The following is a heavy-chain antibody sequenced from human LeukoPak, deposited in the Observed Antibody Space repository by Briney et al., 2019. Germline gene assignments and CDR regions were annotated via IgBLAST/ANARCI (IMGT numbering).Heavy chain of an antibody. D-gene: IGHD1-26*01. V-gene: IGHV4-59*11. J-gene: IGHJ4*02. Sequence: SETLSLTCNVSGASINTLYWSWIRQSPGRGLEWIAYIFNNGSPNYNLSLKSRVSISIDTSKNQFSLKLTSVIAADTAIYYCARIGGVGEFDYWGQGILVTVSS. CDR3: ARIGGVGEFDY. CDR1: GASINTLY. CDR2: IFNNGSP.